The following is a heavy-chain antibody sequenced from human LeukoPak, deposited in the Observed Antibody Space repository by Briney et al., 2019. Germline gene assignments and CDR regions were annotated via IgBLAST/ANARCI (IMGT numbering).Heavy chain of an antibody. Sequence: ASVKVSCKASGGTFSSYAISWVRQAPGQGLEWMGRIIPIFGTANYAQKFQGRVTITTDESTSTAYMELSSLRSEDTAVYYCAREAYYYDSGGYYYVKLAEYFQHWGQGTLVTVSS. CDR1: GGTFSSYA. J-gene: IGHJ1*01. CDR2: IIPIFGTA. CDR3: AREAYYYDSGGYYYVKLAEYFQH. V-gene: IGHV1-69*05. D-gene: IGHD3-22*01.